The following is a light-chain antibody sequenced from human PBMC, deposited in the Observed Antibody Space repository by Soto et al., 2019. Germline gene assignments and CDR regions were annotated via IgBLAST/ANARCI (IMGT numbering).Light chain of an antibody. CDR2: KDS. J-gene: IGLJ2*01. Sequence: SYELTQPPSVSVSPGQTARITCSGDALPKKYAYWYQQKPGQAPVLVIYKDSERPSGIPERFSGSSSGTKVTLTISGVQAEDEADYYCQSADSSGTMVFGGGTKLTVL. CDR3: QSADSSGTMV. V-gene: IGLV3-25*03. CDR1: ALPKKY.